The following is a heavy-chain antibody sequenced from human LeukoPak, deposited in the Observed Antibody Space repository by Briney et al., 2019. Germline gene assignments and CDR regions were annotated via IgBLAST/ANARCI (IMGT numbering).Heavy chain of an antibody. CDR3: ARTGEILRFDY. Sequence: SETLSLTCTVSGGSISSYYWSWIRQPPGKGLEWIGYIHYSGSTNYNPSLKSRLTISVETSKNQFSLKLSSVTAADTAVYYCARTGEILRFDYWGQGTLVTVSS. CDR1: GGSISSYY. J-gene: IGHJ4*02. CDR2: IHYSGST. V-gene: IGHV4-59*12. D-gene: IGHD3-10*01.